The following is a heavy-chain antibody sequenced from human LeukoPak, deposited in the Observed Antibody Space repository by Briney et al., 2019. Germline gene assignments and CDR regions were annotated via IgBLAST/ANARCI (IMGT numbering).Heavy chain of an antibody. CDR1: GFTFSSYG. V-gene: IGHV3-30*18. D-gene: IGHD3-9*01. CDR3: AKGPQTYDISTQYFDY. J-gene: IGHJ4*02. CDR2: ISYDGSKK. Sequence: PGGSLRLSCAASGFTFSSYGMHWVRQAPGKGLEWVALISYDGSKKFCADSVKGRFTISRDNSKNTLYLQMNSLRAGDTAVYYCAKGPQTYDISTQYFDYWGQGTLVTVSS.